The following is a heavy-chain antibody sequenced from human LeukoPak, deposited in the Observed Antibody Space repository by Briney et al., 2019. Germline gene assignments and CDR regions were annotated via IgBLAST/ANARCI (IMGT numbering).Heavy chain of an antibody. Sequence: SETLSLTCTVSGGSISSYYWSWIRQPPGKGLEWIGYIYYSGSTNYNPSLKSRVTISVDTSKNQFSLKLSSVTAADTAVYYCARAAMVDQYVDYWGQGTLVTVSS. V-gene: IGHV4-59*01. CDR3: ARAAMVDQYVDY. CDR1: GGSISSYY. CDR2: IYYSGST. J-gene: IGHJ4*02. D-gene: IGHD5-18*01.